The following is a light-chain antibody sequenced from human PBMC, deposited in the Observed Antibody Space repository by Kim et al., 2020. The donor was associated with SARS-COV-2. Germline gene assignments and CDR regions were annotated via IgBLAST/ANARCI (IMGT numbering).Light chain of an antibody. CDR1: TSDAGSHY. V-gene: IGLV1-47*01. CDR3: AAWDDSVRGPV. Sequence: GRRLTISCSGSTSDAGSHYVYLYPQFPGMAPKLLVYRHNYRPSGVHERFSGSKSGTSASLAISGLRSEDEADYYCAAWDDSVRGPVFGGGTQLTVL. CDR2: RHN. J-gene: IGLJ3*02.